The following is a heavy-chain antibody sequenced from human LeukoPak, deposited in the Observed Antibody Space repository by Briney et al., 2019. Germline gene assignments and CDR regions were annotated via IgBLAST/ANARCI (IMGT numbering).Heavy chain of an antibody. D-gene: IGHD6-19*01. CDR2: IYYSGST. CDR1: GGSISSSSYY. V-gene: IGHV4-39*01. CDR3: ARGSRSGWYYPLDY. J-gene: IGHJ4*02. Sequence: SETLSLTCTVSGGSISSSSYYWGWIRQPPGKGLEWIGSIYYSGSTYYNPSLKNRVTISVDTSKNQFSLKLSSVTAADTAVYYCARGSRSGWYYPLDYWGQGTLVTVSS.